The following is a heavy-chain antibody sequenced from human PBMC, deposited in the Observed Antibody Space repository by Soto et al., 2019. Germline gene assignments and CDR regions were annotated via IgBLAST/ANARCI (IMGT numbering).Heavy chain of an antibody. V-gene: IGHV3-23*01. CDR1: GFTFSSYS. D-gene: IGHD1-7*01. CDR3: AKCIQVHWNYDAFHI. CDR2: ITASGGTT. Sequence: EVKLLESGGGWVQPGGSLRLSCAASGFTFSSYSMRWVRQAPGKGLEGVSHITASGGTTYYADSVKGRFTISRDSSRNTQYLQMNSLRAEDTALYYCAKCIQVHWNYDAFHIWGQGIMVTVSS. J-gene: IGHJ3*02.